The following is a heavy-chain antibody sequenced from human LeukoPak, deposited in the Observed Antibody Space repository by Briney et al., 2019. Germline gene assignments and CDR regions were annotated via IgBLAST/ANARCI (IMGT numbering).Heavy chain of an antibody. V-gene: IGHV1-2*02. CDR1: GYTFTGYY. J-gene: IGHJ6*02. Sequence: GASVKVPCKASGYTFTGYYMHWVRQAPGQGLEWMGWINPISGGTNYAQKLQGRVTMTRDTSISTAYMELSRLRSDDTAVYYCARAGLSSLFSYYYYYGMDVWGQGTTVTVSS. CDR2: INPISGGT. CDR3: ARAGLSSLFSYYYYYGMDV. D-gene: IGHD3-3*02.